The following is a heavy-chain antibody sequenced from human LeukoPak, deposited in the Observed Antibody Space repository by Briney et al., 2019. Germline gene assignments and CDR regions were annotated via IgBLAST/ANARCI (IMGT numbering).Heavy chain of an antibody. D-gene: IGHD6-19*01. Sequence: GGSLRLSCAASGFTFSSYSMNWVRQAPGKGLEWVSSISSSSSYIYYADSVKGRFTISRDNAKSSLYLQMNSLRAEDTAVYYCARGSSSGWYPEYWGQGTLVTVSS. CDR1: GFTFSSYS. V-gene: IGHV3-21*01. CDR3: ARGSSSGWYPEY. J-gene: IGHJ4*02. CDR2: ISSSSSYI.